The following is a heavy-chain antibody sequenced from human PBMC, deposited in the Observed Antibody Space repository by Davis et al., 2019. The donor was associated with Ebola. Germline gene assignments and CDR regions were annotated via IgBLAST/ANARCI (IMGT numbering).Heavy chain of an antibody. CDR2: ISSSGSTI. J-gene: IGHJ4*02. CDR1: GFTFSSYG. V-gene: IGHV3-48*04. Sequence: GESLKISCAASGFTFSSYGMNWVRQAPGKGLEWVSYISSSGSTIYYADSVKGRFTISRDNAKNSLYLQMNSLRAEDTAVYYCAKDPGYCGGDCYHYFDYWGQGTLVTVSS. D-gene: IGHD2-21*01. CDR3: AKDPGYCGGDCYHYFDY.